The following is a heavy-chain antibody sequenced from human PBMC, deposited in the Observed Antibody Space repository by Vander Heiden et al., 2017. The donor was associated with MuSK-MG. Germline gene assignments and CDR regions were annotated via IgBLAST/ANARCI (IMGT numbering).Heavy chain of an antibody. CDR3: ARHMYSGSEKGYYYYGMDV. Sequence: QVQLQESGPGLVKPSETLSLTCTVSGGSISSYYWSWIRQPPGKGLEWIGYIYYSGSTNYNPSLKSRVTISVDTSKNQFSLKLSSVTAAETAVYYCARHMYSGSEKGYYYYGMDVWGQGTTVTVSS. J-gene: IGHJ6*02. CDR1: GGSISSYY. V-gene: IGHV4-59*08. CDR2: IYYSGST. D-gene: IGHD1-26*01.